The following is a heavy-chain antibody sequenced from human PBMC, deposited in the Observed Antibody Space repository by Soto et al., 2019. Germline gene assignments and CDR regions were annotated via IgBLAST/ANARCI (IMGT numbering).Heavy chain of an antibody. CDR2: ISYDGSNK. Sequence: PGGSLRLSCAASGFTFSSYGMHWVRPAPGKGLEWVAIISYDGSNKYYADSVKGRFTISRDNSKNTLYLQMNSLRAEDTAVYYCAKEGQYYDILTGYRSYYGMDVWGQGTTVTVSS. CDR1: GFTFSSYG. V-gene: IGHV3-30*18. J-gene: IGHJ6*02. CDR3: AKEGQYYDILTGYRSYYGMDV. D-gene: IGHD3-9*01.